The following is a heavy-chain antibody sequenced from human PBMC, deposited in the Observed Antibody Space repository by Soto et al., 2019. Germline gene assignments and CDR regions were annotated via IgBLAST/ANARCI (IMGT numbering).Heavy chain of an antibody. J-gene: IGHJ4*02. D-gene: IGHD3-10*01. CDR2: VNPNNGDT. CDR1: GYTFSNYD. V-gene: IGHV1-8*01. Sequence: QVQLVQSGAELKKPGASVKVSCKASGYTFSNYDMNWVRQATGQGPEWIGWVNPNNGDTGYAQKFAGRVTLTTDISTTKAYMELTSLRSEDTAIYYCAKVSRKGSAIDFDYWGQGTLITVSS. CDR3: AKVSRKGSAIDFDY.